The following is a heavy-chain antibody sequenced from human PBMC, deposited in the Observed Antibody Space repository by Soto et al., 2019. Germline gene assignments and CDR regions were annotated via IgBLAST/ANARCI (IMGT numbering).Heavy chain of an antibody. CDR2: NSQSGNT. J-gene: IGHJ4*02. V-gene: IGHV4-34*01. Sequence: WETLSLTCSIYSGSFSGYYWSWIRQPPGKGVEWIGENSQSGNTNYSPSLKSRVSISIDTSKKQFSLNLASVSAADTAVYYCARAPKVSGSSQTRPDFWGQGTLVTVS. CDR1: SGSFSGYY. CDR3: ARAPKVSGSSQTRPDF. D-gene: IGHD6-6*01.